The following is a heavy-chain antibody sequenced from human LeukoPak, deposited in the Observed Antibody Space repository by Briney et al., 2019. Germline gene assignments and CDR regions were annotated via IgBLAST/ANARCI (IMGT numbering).Heavy chain of an antibody. D-gene: IGHD3-10*01. CDR1: GFTVSSNY. CDR2: IYSGGST. J-gene: IGHJ4*02. CDR3: ARDGHFNYGSGSYNGGFFDY. V-gene: IGHV3-53*05. Sequence: GGSLRLSCAASGFTVSSNYMSWVRQAPGKGLEWVSVIYSGGSTYYADSVKGRFTISRDNSKNTLYLQMNSLRAEDTAVYYCARDGHFNYGSGSYNGGFFDYWGQGTLVPVSS.